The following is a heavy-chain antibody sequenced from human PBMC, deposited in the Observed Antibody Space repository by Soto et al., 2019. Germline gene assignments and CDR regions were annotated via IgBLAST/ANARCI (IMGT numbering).Heavy chain of an antibody. CDR3: TAYCDFWGGHTPL. D-gene: IGHD3-3*01. V-gene: IGHV3-15*07. J-gene: IGHJ4*02. CDR2: IKSKAGGETI. Sequence: EVQLVESGGGLVKPGGSVGLSCAASGFTFENVWMHWVRQAPGKGLEWVGRIKSKAGGETIDYAEPVKGRFSISRDDSKNTLYLQMNNLKTEDTAVYYCTAYCDFWGGHTPLWGQGTLVAVSS. CDR1: GFTFENVW.